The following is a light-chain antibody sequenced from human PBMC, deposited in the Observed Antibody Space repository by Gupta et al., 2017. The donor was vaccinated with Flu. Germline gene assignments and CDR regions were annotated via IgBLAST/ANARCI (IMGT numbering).Light chain of an antibody. CDR1: QSINNY. CDR2: ATS. V-gene: IGKV1-39*01. J-gene: IGKJ4*01. Sequence: SASVGDRVTITCRARQSINNYLNWYQQKPGKAPKLLIYATSNLQSGVPSRFSGSGSGTDFTLTISSLQPEDFATYYCQQTYSFGGGTKVEIK. CDR3: QQTYS.